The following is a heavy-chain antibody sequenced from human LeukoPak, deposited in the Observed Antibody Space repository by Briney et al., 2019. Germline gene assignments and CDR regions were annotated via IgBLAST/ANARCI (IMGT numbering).Heavy chain of an antibody. V-gene: IGHV3-21*01. Sequence: PGGSLRLSCAASGLTFSSYSMNWVRQAPGKGLEWVSSTSSSSSYIYYADSVKGRFTISRDNAKNSLYLQMNSLRAEDTAVYYCARANSDCGDYVHDAFDFWGQGTMVTVSS. CDR2: TSSSSSYI. J-gene: IGHJ3*01. CDR1: GLTFSSYS. D-gene: IGHD4-17*01. CDR3: ARANSDCGDYVHDAFDF.